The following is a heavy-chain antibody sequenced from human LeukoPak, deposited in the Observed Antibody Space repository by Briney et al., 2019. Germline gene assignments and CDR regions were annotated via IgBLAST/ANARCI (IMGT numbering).Heavy chain of an antibody. Sequence: GGSLRLSCAASAFTFGSYAVSWVRQAPGQGLEWVSGISETGGGTYYADSVKGRFTISRDNSKNTLYLQMNSLRAEDTAVYYCAKPDKSGYYYCFDYWGQGTLVTVSS. J-gene: IGHJ4*02. D-gene: IGHD3-3*01. CDR2: ISETGGGT. V-gene: IGHV3-23*01. CDR3: AKPDKSGYYYCFDY. CDR1: AFTFGSYA.